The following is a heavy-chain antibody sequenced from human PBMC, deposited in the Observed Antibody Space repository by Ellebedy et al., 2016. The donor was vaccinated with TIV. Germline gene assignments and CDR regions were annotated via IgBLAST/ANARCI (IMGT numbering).Heavy chain of an antibody. CDR1: GFTFSSYW. CDR3: ARGIFDGYYFFDY. CDR2: IKQDGSEK. V-gene: IGHV3-7*04. Sequence: GESLKISCAASGFTFSSYWMSWVRQAPGKGLEWVANIKQDGSEKYYVDSVKGRFTISRDNAKNSLYLQMNSRRAEDTAVYYCARGIFDGYYFFDYWGQGTLVTVSS. D-gene: IGHD4-17*01. J-gene: IGHJ4*02.